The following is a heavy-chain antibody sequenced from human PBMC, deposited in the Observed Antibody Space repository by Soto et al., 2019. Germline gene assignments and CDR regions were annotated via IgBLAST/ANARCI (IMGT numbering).Heavy chain of an antibody. J-gene: IGHJ4*02. CDR3: ARALRDYDSSGSNDY. CDR2: INPSGGST. CDR1: GYIFTSYY. V-gene: IGHV1-46*01. D-gene: IGHD3-22*01. Sequence: ASVKVSCKASGYIFTSYYMHWVRQAPGQGLEWMGIINPSGGSTSYAQKFQGRVTMTRDTSTSTVYMELSSLRSEDTAVYYCARALRDYDSSGSNDYWGQGTLVTVSS.